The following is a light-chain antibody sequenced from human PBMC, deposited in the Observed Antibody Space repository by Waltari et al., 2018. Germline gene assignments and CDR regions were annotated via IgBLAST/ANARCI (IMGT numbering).Light chain of an antibody. Sequence: DIGRPQSPLPLPFTPGGRASFPAGSSQSLLHTNGYHFLDWYLQRPGQSPQLLIYLGSNRASGVPDRFSGSGSGTDFTLKISRVEAEDIGIYYCMQALQTPWTFGQGTKVEIK. CDR1: QSLLHTNGYHF. CDR3: MQALQTPWT. V-gene: IGKV2-28*01. CDR2: LGS. J-gene: IGKJ1*01.